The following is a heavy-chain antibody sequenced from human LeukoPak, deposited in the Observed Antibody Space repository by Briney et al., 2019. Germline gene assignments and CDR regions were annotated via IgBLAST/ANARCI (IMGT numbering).Heavy chain of an antibody. CDR3: ARVCITMVRGVIVESWFDP. J-gene: IGHJ5*02. D-gene: IGHD3-10*01. CDR1: GGSISSGSYY. V-gene: IGHV4-61*02. Sequence: PSETLSLTCTVSGGSISSGSYYWSWIRQPAGKGLEWIGRIYTRGSTNYNPSLKSRVTISVDTSKNQFSLKLSSVTAADTAVYYCARVCITMVRGVIVESWFDPWGQGTLVTVSS. CDR2: IYTRGST.